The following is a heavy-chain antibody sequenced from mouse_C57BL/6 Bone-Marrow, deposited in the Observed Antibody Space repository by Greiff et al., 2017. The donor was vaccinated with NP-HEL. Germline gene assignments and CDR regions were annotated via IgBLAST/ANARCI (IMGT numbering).Heavy chain of an antibody. Sequence: EVQLQESGGGLVQPGGSMKLSCVASGFTFSNYWMNWVRQSPEKGLEWVAQIRLKSDNYATHYAESVKGRFTISRDDSKSSVYLQMNNLRAEDTGIYFCTRFYYYAPYYFCYWGQGTTLTGSS. CDR1: GFTFSNYW. J-gene: IGHJ2*01. CDR2: IRLKSDNYAT. D-gene: IGHD1-1*01. V-gene: IGHV6-3*01. CDR3: TRFYYYAPYYFCY.